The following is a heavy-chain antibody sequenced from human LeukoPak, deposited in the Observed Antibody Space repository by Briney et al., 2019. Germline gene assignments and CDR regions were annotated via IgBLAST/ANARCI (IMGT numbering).Heavy chain of an antibody. Sequence: PGGSLRLSCAASGFTFSSYGMSWLRQARGKGLEGVSAISGSGGSTYYAASVKGRFTSSRDNSKNTLYLQMNSLRAEDTAVYNCAKVHDYVWGSYRSYYFDYWGQGTLVTVSS. CDR2: ISGSGGST. CDR1: GFTFSSYG. CDR3: AKVHDYVWGSYRSYYFDY. J-gene: IGHJ4*02. V-gene: IGHV3-23*01. D-gene: IGHD3-16*02.